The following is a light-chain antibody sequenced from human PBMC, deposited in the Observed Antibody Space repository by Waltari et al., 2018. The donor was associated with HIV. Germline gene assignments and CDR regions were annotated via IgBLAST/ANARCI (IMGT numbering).Light chain of an antibody. CDR3: QQYYDTPYT. V-gene: IGKV4-1*01. CDR1: QSILSTACNRHY. J-gene: IGKJ2*01. CDR2: WAS. Sequence: DIVVTQSPDSLALSLGERATINCKSSQSILSTACNRHYLAWYQQRPGQAPNLLIYWASTRESGVPDRFSGSGSGTDFTLTINSLQAEDVAVYYCQQYYDTPYTFGQGTKLDI.